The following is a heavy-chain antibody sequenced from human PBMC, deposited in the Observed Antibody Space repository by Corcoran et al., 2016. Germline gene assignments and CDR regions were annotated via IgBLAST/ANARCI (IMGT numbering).Heavy chain of an antibody. CDR1: GYTVTVYD. CDR2: IHPNSGDT. D-gene: IGHD2-8*02. CDR3: ARNGWCLDV. J-gene: IGHJ6*02. Sequence: QVQLVQSGAEVKEPEASVKVSCKASGYTVTVYDIYWVRQAPGQGLEWGAWIHPNSGDTNYAQKFQGRVTMTRDTSLKTVYMELRGLRSDDTAVYYCARNGWCLDVWGQGTTFTVSS. V-gene: IGHV1-2*02.